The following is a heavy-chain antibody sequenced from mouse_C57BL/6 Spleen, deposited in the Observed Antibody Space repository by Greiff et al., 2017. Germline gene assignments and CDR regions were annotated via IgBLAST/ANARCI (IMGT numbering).Heavy chain of an antibody. CDR2: ISSGSSTI. V-gene: IGHV5-17*01. D-gene: IGHD2-3*01. CDR1: GFTFSDYG. CDR3: ARGGYYAGFAY. J-gene: IGHJ3*01. Sequence: EVQGVESGGGLVKPGGSLTLSCAASGFTFSDYGMHWVRQAPEKGLEWVAYISSGSSTIYYADTVKGRFTISRDNAKNTLFLQMTSLRSEDTAMYYCARGGYYAGFAYWGQGTLVTVSA.